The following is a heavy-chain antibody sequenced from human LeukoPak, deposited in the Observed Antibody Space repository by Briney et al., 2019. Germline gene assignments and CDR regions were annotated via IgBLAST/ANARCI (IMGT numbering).Heavy chain of an antibody. CDR1: GSTFSSYA. Sequence: GRSLRLSCAASGSTFSSYAMHWVRQAPGKGLEWVAVISYDGSNKYYADSVKGRFTISRDNSKNTLYLQMNSLRAEDTAVYYCAKSAAEYSSSWYGEDDYWGQGTLVTVSS. J-gene: IGHJ4*02. D-gene: IGHD6-13*01. CDR2: ISYDGSNK. CDR3: AKSAAEYSSSWYGEDDY. V-gene: IGHV3-30-3*02.